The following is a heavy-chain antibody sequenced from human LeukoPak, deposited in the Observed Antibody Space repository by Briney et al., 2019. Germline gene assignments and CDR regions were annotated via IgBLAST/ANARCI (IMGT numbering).Heavy chain of an antibody. CDR2: ISGSSGHT. D-gene: IGHD3-3*01. V-gene: IGHV3-23*01. CDR1: GFTFSSYA. Sequence: GGSLRLSCAASGFTFSSYAMSWVRQAPGKGLEWVSTISGSSGHTYYAGSVKGRFTISRDNSKNTLYLQMNSLRAEDTAVYYCAKVGFSEMEWLLYSDHWGQGTLVTVSS. CDR3: AKVGFSEMEWLLYSDH. J-gene: IGHJ4*02.